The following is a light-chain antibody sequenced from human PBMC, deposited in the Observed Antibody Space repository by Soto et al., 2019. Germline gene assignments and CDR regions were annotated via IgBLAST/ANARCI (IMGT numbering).Light chain of an antibody. J-gene: IGLJ2*01. CDR1: SXDIGDYDY. CDR2: DVT. V-gene: IGLV2-14*01. Sequence: QSALTQPASVSGSPGQSITISCTGTSXDIGDYDYVSWYQHLPGKAPKLLIFDVTHRPSGVSDRFSGSKSGNTASLTISGVRPEDEADYYCCSYTDIALDVVFGGGTKVT. CDR3: CSYTDIALDVV.